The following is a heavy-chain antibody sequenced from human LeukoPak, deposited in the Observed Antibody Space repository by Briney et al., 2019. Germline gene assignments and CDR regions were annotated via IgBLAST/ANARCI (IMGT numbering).Heavy chain of an antibody. CDR2: TKPDGSAE. Sequence: QPGGSLRLSCAASGFTFRNYWMGWVRQAPGKGLEWVANTKPDGSAEYYADSVRGRFTTSRDNANNLLYLQMNRLRAEDTAVYYCARPESYGGYRPIDYWGQGTLVTVSS. D-gene: IGHD5-12*01. V-gene: IGHV3-7*01. J-gene: IGHJ4*02. CDR1: GFTFRNYW. CDR3: ARPESYGGYRPIDY.